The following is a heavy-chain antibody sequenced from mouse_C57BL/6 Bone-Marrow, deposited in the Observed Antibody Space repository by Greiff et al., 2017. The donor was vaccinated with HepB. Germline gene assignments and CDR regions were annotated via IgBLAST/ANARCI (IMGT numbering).Heavy chain of an antibody. CDR1: GFTFSDYY. D-gene: IGHD1-1*01. V-gene: IGHV5-16*01. CDR2: INYDGSST. Sequence: EVKVVESEGGLVQPGSSMKLSCTASGFTFSDYYMAWVRQVPEKGLEWVANINYDGSSTYYLDSLKSRFIISRDNAKNILYLQMCSLKSEDTATYYCARGDYGSSYPYFDYWGQGTTLTVSS. CDR3: ARGDYGSSYPYFDY. J-gene: IGHJ2*01.